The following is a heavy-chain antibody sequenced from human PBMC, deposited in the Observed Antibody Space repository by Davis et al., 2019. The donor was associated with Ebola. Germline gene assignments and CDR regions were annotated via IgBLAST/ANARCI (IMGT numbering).Heavy chain of an antibody. CDR1: GGSISSYY. CDR3: ARLRLWFGETPYWFDP. D-gene: IGHD3-10*01. V-gene: IGHV4-59*12. J-gene: IGHJ5*02. CDR2: IYHSGST. Sequence: SETLSLTCTVSGGSISSYYWSWIRQPPGKGLEWIGYIYHSGSTYYNPSLKSRVTISVDRSKNQFSLKLSPVTAADTAVYYCARLRLWFGETPYWFDPWGQGTLVTVSS.